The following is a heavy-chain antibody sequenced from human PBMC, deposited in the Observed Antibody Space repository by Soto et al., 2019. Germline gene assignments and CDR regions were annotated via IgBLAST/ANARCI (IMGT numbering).Heavy chain of an antibody. V-gene: IGHV2-5*01. CDR3: AHRRPYSNSPEYFFDY. D-gene: IGHD6-6*01. CDR2: IYWYDDK. J-gene: IGHJ4*02. Sequence: QITLKESGPTLVKPTQTLTLTCTFSGFSLSTSGVDVGWIRQPPGKALEWLALIYWYDDKRYSPSLKSRLTITKDTSKNQVVLTLTNMDPLDTDTYYCAHRRPYSNSPEYFFDYWGQGTLVTVSS. CDR1: GFSLSTSGVD.